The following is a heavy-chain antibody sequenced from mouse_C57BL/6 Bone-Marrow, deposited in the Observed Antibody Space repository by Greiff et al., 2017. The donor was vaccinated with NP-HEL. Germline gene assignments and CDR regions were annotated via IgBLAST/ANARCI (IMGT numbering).Heavy chain of an antibody. V-gene: IGHV1-50*01. J-gene: IGHJ4*01. CDR2: IDPSDSYT. D-gene: IGHD2-1*01. Sequence: QVHVKQPGAELVKPGASVKLSCKASGYTFTSYWMQWVKQRPGQGLEWIGEIDPSDSYTNYNQKFKGKATLTVDTSSSTAYMQLSSLTSEDSAVYYCARDGNYDYAMDYWGQGTSVTVSS. CDR3: ARDGNYDYAMDY. CDR1: GYTFTSYW.